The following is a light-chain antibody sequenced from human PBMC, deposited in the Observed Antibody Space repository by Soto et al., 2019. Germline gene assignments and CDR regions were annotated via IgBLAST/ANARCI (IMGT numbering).Light chain of an antibody. J-gene: IGLJ2*01. CDR1: SSDVGGYDY. Sequence: QSALTQPASVSGSPGQSITISCTGTSSDVGGYDYVSWHQQHPGKAPKLMIYEVNTRPSGVSNRFSGSKSGNTASLTISGLQAEDEADYYCCSYTSSGAHVFGGGTMLTVL. CDR3: CSYTSSGAHV. V-gene: IGLV2-14*01. CDR2: EVN.